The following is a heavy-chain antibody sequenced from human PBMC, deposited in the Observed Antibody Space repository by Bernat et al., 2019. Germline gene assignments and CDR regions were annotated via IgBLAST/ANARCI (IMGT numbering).Heavy chain of an antibody. CDR2: ISAYNGNT. Sequence: TVSGWTTNYTFTSYGISWVRQAPGQGLEWMGWISAYNGNTNYAQKLQGRVTMTTDTSTSTAYMELRSLRSDDTAVYYCAREGWGGTYPPFIDYWGQG. CDR3: AREGWGGTYPPFIDY. CDR1: NYTFTSYG. J-gene: IGHJ4*02. D-gene: IGHD3-16*01. V-gene: IGHV1-18*01.